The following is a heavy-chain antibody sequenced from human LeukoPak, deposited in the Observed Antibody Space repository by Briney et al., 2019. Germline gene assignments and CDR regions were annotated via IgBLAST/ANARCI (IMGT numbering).Heavy chain of an antibody. Sequence: GGSLRLSCAASGFTFSSYCMSWVRQAPGKGLEWVANIKQDGSEKYYVDSVKGRFTISRDNAKNSLYLQMNSLRAEDTAVYYCARTGYTMIDCRELDYWGQGTLVTVSS. CDR3: ARTGYTMIDCRELDY. CDR1: GFTFSSYC. CDR2: IKQDGSEK. V-gene: IGHV3-7*01. J-gene: IGHJ4*02. D-gene: IGHD3-22*01.